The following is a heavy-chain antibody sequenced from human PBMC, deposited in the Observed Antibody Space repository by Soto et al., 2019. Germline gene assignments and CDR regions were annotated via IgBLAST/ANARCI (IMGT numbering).Heavy chain of an antibody. CDR1: GGTFSSYA. CDR3: ARSPYSSSSHYYYYGMDV. J-gene: IGHJ6*02. D-gene: IGHD6-6*01. V-gene: IGHV1-69*13. CDR2: IIPIFGTA. Sequence: SVKVSCKASGGTFSSYAISWVRQAPGQGLEWMGGIIPIFGTANYAQKFQGRVTITADGSTSTAYMELSSLRSEDTAVYYCARSPYSSSSHYYYYGMDVWGQGTTVTVSS.